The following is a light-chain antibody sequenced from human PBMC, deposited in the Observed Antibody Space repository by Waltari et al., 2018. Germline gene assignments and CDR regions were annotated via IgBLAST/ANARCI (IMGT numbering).Light chain of an antibody. J-gene: IGKJ2*01. V-gene: IGKV3-15*01. CDR3: QQYNNWRT. Sequence: EVLMTQSPATLSVSRGERATLSCRASQRIARNLAWYQQKPGQAPRLLIYGASTRATDVPDRFNGSGSGTEFTLTISSLQSEDFAVYYCQQYNNWRTFGQGTKLEIK. CDR1: QRIARN. CDR2: GAS.